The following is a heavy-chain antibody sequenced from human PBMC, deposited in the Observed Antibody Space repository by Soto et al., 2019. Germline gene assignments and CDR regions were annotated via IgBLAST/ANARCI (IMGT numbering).Heavy chain of an antibody. CDR2: IKRTIDGGAT. Sequence: EVQLVESGGDLVKPGGSLRLSCAGSGFTFNNAYINWVRQAPGKGLEWVGRIKRTIDGGATDYAAPVKGRFTISREDSKNTVYLQMSSLKTEHTAVYYCSTDFYAPGHHHDCWGQGTLVTVSS. D-gene: IGHD3-16*01. J-gene: IGHJ4*02. CDR3: STDFYAPGHHHDC. V-gene: IGHV3-15*07. CDR1: GFTFNNAY.